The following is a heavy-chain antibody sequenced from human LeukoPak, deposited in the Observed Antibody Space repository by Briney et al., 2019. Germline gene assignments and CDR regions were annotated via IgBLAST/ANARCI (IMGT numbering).Heavy chain of an antibody. CDR2: INPNSGGT. Sequence: ASVKVSCKASGYTFTGYYMHWVRQAPGQGLEWMGWINPNSGGTNYAQKFQGWVTMTRDTSISTAYMELSSLRSEGTAVCYCARVTRRPPPHYYYGMDVWGKGTTVTVSS. CDR3: ARVTRRPPPHYYYGMDV. CDR1: GYTFTGYY. D-gene: IGHD3-10*01. V-gene: IGHV1-2*04. J-gene: IGHJ6*04.